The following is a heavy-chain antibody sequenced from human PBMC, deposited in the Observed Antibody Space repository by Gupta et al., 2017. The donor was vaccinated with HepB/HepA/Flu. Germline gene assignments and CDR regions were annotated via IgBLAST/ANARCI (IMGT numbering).Heavy chain of an antibody. CDR2: MNPNSGNT. D-gene: IGHD2-21*01. V-gene: IGHV1-8*01. CDR1: GYTFTSYD. Sequence: GASVKVSCKASGYTFTSYDINWVRQATGQGLEWMGWMNPNSGNTGYAQKFQGRVTMTRNTSISTAYMELSSLRSEDTAVYYCARGAEVVVSTINWFDPWGQGTLVTVSS. CDR3: ARGAEVVVSTINWFDP. J-gene: IGHJ5*02.